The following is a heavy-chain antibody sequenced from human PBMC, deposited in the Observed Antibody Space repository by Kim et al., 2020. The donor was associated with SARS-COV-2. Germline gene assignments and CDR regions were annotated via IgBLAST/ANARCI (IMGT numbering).Heavy chain of an antibody. V-gene: IGHV3-23*01. Sequence: GGSLRLSCAASGFTFSSYAMSWLRQAPGKGLEWVSAISGSGGSTYYADSVKGRFTISRDNSKNTLYLQMNSLRAEDTAVYYCAKGRAIVAFAQEGYWGQGTLVTVSS. J-gene: IGHJ4*02. CDR3: AKGRAIVAFAQEGY. D-gene: IGHD5-12*01. CDR1: GFTFSSYA. CDR2: ISGSGGST.